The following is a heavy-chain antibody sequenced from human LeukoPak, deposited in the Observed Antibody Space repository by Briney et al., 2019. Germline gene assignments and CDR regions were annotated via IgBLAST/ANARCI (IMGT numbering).Heavy chain of an antibody. CDR3: ARSGCSGGTCFFDY. V-gene: IGHV4-4*07. Sequence: PSETLSLTCTVSGGSIRSYYWSWIRQPAGGGLQWIGRIYASGSTTYNPTLKSRVTMSLDTSKTQFSLRLTSVTAADTAVYYCARSGCSGGTCFFDYWGQGTLVTVSS. CDR1: GGSIRSYY. CDR2: IYASGST. J-gene: IGHJ4*02. D-gene: IGHD2-15*01.